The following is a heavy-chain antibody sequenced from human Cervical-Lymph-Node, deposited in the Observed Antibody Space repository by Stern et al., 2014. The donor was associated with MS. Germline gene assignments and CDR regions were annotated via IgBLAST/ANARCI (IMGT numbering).Heavy chain of an antibody. Sequence: VQLVQSGAEVQKPGESLRISCEVSGYKFTNNWIGWVRQMPGKGLEWMGIIYPGDSENRYSPSFQGQVTILVDKSNTTAYLQWSSLKASDTALYYCARRGHGYMGIDYWGQGTPVTVSS. D-gene: IGHD5-24*01. CDR1: GYKFTNNW. CDR3: ARRGHGYMGIDY. J-gene: IGHJ4*02. V-gene: IGHV5-51*03. CDR2: IYPGDSEN.